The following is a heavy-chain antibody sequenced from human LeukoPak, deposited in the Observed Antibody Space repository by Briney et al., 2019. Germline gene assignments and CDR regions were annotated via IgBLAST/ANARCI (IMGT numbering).Heavy chain of an antibody. J-gene: IGHJ5*02. CDR2: SNPSSGST. D-gene: IGHD2-21*02. Sequence: ASVKVSCKASGYTFTGYYMRWVRQAPGQGLEWMGISNPSSGSTTYAQKLQGRVTMTRDTSTSTVYMELSSLRSEDTAVYYCARDAVVTAIRNWFDPWGQGTLVTVSS. V-gene: IGHV1-46*01. CDR3: ARDAVVTAIRNWFDP. CDR1: GYTFTGYY.